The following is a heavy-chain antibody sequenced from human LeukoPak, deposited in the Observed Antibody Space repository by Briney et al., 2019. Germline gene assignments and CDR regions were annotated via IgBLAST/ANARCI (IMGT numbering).Heavy chain of an antibody. Sequence: GSLRLSCAASGFTVSSNYMSWVRQAPGKGLEWVSAISGSGGSTYYADSVKGRFTISRDNSKNTLYLQMNSLRAEDTAVYYGAKEGSSSWYPYYYGMDVWGQGTTVTVSS. J-gene: IGHJ6*02. CDR3: AKEGSSSWYPYYYGMDV. CDR2: ISGSGGST. V-gene: IGHV3-23*01. CDR1: GFTVSSNY. D-gene: IGHD6-13*01.